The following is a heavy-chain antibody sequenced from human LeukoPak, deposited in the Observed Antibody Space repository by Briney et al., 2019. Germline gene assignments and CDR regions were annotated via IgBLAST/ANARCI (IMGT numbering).Heavy chain of an antibody. CDR3: ARGDDDYVPLGY. V-gene: IGHV1-2*02. J-gene: IGHJ4*02. CDR1: KYTFSGYY. Sequence: VASVKVSCKAFKYTFSGYYMHWVRQAPGQGLEWMGWINPNSGGTNSAQKFQGRVTMTRDTSISTAYMELSNLRSDDTAVYYCARGDDDYVPLGYWGQGTLVTVSS. D-gene: IGHD4-17*01. CDR2: INPNSGGT.